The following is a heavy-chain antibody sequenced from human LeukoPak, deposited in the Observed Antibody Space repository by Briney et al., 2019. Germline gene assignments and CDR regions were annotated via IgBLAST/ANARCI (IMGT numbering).Heavy chain of an antibody. CDR1: GYTFTSYG. D-gene: IGHD3-9*01. V-gene: IGHV1-18*04. CDR3: ARGGILTGYSR. Sequence: ASVKVSSKASGYTFTSYGISWVPQAPGQGLECMGWISAYNGNTKYTQKLQGRGTMTTDTSTSTAYMELRSLRSDDTAVYYCARGGILTGYSRWGQGTLVTVSS. CDR2: ISAYNGNT. J-gene: IGHJ4*02.